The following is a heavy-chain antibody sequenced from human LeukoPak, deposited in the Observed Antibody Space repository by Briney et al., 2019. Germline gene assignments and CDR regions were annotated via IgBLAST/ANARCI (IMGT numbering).Heavy chain of an antibody. Sequence: SETLSLTCTVSGGSISSSSYYWSWIRQPPGKGLEWIGYIYYSGSTNYNPSLKSRVTISVDTSKNQFSLKLSSVTAADTAVYYCARKHYYGSGSFDYWGQGTLVTVSS. J-gene: IGHJ4*02. CDR2: IYYSGST. CDR3: ARKHYYGSGSFDY. V-gene: IGHV4-61*01. CDR1: GGSISSSSYY. D-gene: IGHD3-10*01.